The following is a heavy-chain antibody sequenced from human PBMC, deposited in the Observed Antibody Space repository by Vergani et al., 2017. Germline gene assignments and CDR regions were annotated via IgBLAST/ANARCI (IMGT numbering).Heavy chain of an antibody. CDR3: ARDLSGGYLRAFHI. CDR1: GFTFSSYS. D-gene: IGHD3-10*01. V-gene: IGHV3-48*02. J-gene: IGHJ3*02. CDR2: ISSGSSTI. Sequence: VQLVESGGGLVQPGGSLRLSCAASGFTFSSYSMNWVRQAPGKGLEWVSYISSGSSTISYADSVKGRFAISRDNAKNSLFLQLNSLRDEDTAVYYCARDLSGGYLRAFHIWGQGTMVTVSS.